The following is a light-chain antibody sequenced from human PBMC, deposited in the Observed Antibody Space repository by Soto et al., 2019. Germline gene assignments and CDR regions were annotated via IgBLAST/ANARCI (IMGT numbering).Light chain of an antibody. CDR1: QGISSR. CDR2: TAS. Sequence: DIPMTQSPSSVSASVGDRVTITCRASQGISSRLAWYQQKPGKAPELLIHTASSLQSGVPSRFSGSGSGTDFTLTISSLQPEDFATYYCQQANGFPITFGQGTRLEIK. J-gene: IGKJ5*01. CDR3: QQANGFPIT. V-gene: IGKV1-12*01.